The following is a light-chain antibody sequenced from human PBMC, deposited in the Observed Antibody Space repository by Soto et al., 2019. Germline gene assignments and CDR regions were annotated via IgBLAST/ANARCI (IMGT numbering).Light chain of an antibody. CDR1: SSDVGGYGY. V-gene: IGLV2-11*01. CDR2: DVY. CDR3: CSYAGSSTFYV. Sequence: QSALTQPRSVSGSHGQSVTISCTGTSSDVGGYGYVSWYQQHSGKAPKLMIYDVYNRPSGVPDRFSGSKSGNTASLTISGLQAEDEAVYYCCSYAGSSTFYVFGTGTKLTVL. J-gene: IGLJ1*01.